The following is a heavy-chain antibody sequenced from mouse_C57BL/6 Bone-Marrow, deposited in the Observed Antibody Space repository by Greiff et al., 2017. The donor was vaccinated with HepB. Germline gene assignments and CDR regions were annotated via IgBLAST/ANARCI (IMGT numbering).Heavy chain of an antibody. D-gene: IGHD4-1*01. CDR1: GYTFTSYW. CDR3: ARTGTGDY. V-gene: IGHV1-64*01. Sequence: VQLQESGAELVKPGASVKLSCKASGYTFTSYWMHWGKQRPGQGLEWIGMIHPNSGSTNYNEKFKSKATLTVDKSSSTAYMQLSSLTSEDSAVYYCARTGTGDYWGQGTTLTVSS. J-gene: IGHJ2*01. CDR2: IHPNSGST.